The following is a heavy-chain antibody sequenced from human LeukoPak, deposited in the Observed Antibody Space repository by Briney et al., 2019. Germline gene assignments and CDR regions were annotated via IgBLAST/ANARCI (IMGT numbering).Heavy chain of an antibody. CDR1: GFTVSSNS. D-gene: IGHD3-22*01. CDR3: ARRAGDYSHPYDY. J-gene: IGHJ4*02. Sequence: GGSLRLSCTVSGFTVSSNSMSWVRQAPGKGLEWVSFIYTTGRAHNSDSVKGRFTISRDSSKNTLYLQMNSLRAEDTAVYYCARRAGDYSHPYDYWGQGTLVTVSS. CDR2: IYTTGRA. V-gene: IGHV3-53*01.